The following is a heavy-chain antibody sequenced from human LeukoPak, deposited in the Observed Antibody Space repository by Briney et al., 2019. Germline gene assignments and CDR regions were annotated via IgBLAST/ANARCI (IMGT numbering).Heavy chain of an antibody. CDR2: INPNSGGT. Sequence: ASVKVSCKASGYTFTGYYMHWVRQAPGQGLEWMGWINPNSGGTNYAQKFQGRVTMTRDTSISTAYMELSRLRSDDTAVYYCARADSGWYGNWFDPRGQGTLVTVSS. CDR3: ARADSGWYGNWFDP. CDR1: GYTFTGYY. D-gene: IGHD6-19*01. V-gene: IGHV1-2*02. J-gene: IGHJ5*02.